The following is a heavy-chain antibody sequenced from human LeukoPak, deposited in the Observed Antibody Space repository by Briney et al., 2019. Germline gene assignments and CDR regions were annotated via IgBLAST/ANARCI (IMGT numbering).Heavy chain of an antibody. J-gene: IGHJ4*02. V-gene: IGHV3-23*01. CDR3: AKAVAGTLFFNYFDY. CDR1: GFTFSSYA. D-gene: IGHD6-19*01. CDR2: ISGSGGST. Sequence: GGSLRLSCAASGFTFSSYAMSWVRQAPGKGLEWVSAISGSGGSTYYADSVKGRFTISRDNSKNTLYLQMNSLRAEDTAVYYCAKAVAGTLFFNYFDYWGQGTLVTVSS.